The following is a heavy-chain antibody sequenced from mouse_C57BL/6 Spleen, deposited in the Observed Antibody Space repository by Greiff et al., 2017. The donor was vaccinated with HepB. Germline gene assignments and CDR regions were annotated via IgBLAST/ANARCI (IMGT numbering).Heavy chain of an antibody. CDR1: GYTFTSYW. Sequence: QVQLQQPGAELVMPGASVKLSCKASGYTFTSYWMHWVKQRPGQGLEWIGEIDPSDSYTNYNQKFKGKSTLTVDKSSSTAYMQLSSLTSEDSAVYYRARSGYDYGGRVDYWGQGTTLTVSS. J-gene: IGHJ2*01. D-gene: IGHD2-4*01. V-gene: IGHV1-69*01. CDR2: IDPSDSYT. CDR3: ARSGYDYGGRVDY.